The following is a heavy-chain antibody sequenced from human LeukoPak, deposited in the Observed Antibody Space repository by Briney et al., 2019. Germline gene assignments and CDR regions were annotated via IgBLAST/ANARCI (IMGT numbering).Heavy chain of an antibody. CDR3: ARAKYSNCFDY. D-gene: IGHD4-11*01. CDR1: GGSISSYY. V-gene: IGHV4-38-2*02. J-gene: IGHJ4*02. CDR2: IYHSGST. Sequence: PSETLSLTCTVSGGSISSYYWSWIRQPPGKGLEWIGSIYHSGSTYYNPSLKSRVTISVDTSKNQFSLKLSSVTAADTAVYYCARAKYSNCFDYWGQGTLVTVSS.